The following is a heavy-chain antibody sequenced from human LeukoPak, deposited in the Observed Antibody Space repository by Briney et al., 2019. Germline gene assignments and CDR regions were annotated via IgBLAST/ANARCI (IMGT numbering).Heavy chain of an antibody. CDR3: ARESDGYNWAYDAFDI. J-gene: IGHJ3*02. CDR2: IYTSGST. V-gene: IGHV4-61*02. Sequence: PSETLSLTCTVSGGSISSGSYYWGWIRQPAGKGLEWIGRIYTSGSTNYNPSLKSRVTISVDTSKNQFSLKLSSVTAADTAVYYCARESDGYNWAYDAFDIWGQGTMVTVSS. D-gene: IGHD5-24*01. CDR1: GGSISSGSYY.